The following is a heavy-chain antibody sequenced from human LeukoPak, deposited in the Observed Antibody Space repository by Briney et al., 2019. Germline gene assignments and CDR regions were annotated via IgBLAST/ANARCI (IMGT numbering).Heavy chain of an antibody. V-gene: IGHV3-33*01. CDR3: ARDVTVDGGNSEAFDY. CDR2: IWYDGSNK. Sequence: PGGSLRLSCAASGFTFSSYGMHWVRQAPGKGLEWVAVIWYDGSNKYYADSVKGRFTISRDNSKNTLYLQMNSLRAEDTAVYYCARDVTVDGGNSEAFDYWGQGTLVTVSS. D-gene: IGHD4-23*01. CDR1: GFTFSSYG. J-gene: IGHJ4*02.